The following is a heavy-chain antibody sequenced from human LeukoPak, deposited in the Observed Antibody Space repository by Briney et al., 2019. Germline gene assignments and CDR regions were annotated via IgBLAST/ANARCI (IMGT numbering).Heavy chain of an antibody. CDR1: GYTFTGYY. CDR3: ARGPRITMIVVVIPQLGFDP. D-gene: IGHD3-22*01. V-gene: IGHV1-2*02. Sequence: ASVKVSCKASGYTFTGYYMHWGRQAPGQGLEWMGMINTNRGGTNYAQRFQGRVTMTRDTSISTAYMELSRLRSDDTAVYYCARGPRITMIVVVIPQLGFDPWGQGTLVTVSS. J-gene: IGHJ5*02. CDR2: INTNRGGT.